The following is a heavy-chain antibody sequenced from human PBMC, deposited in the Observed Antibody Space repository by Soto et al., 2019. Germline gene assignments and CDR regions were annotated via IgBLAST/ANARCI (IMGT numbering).Heavy chain of an antibody. CDR3: AKDGGGGYFDY. V-gene: IGHV3-9*01. Sequence: EVQLVESGGGLVQPGRSLRLSCAASGFTFDDYAMHWVRQAPGKGLEWVSGISWNSGSIGYADSVKGRFTISRDNAKNPLYLQMNSLRAEDTALYYCAKDGGGGYFDYWGQGTLVTVSS. D-gene: IGHD1-26*01. CDR2: ISWNSGSI. CDR1: GFTFDDYA. J-gene: IGHJ4*02.